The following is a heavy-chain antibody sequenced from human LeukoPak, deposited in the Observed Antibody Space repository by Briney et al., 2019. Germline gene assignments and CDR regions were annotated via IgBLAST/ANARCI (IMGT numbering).Heavy chain of an antibody. CDR1: GFTFSTYV. CDR2: ISGSGANT. J-gene: IGHJ4*02. CDR3: AKYVDSTSFWDF. Sequence: PGGSLRLSCAASGFTFSTYVMSWVRQAPGKGLEWVSTISGSGANTYYADSVRGRFTISRDNSKNTLYLQMNSLRAEDTAVYYCAKYVDSTSFWDFWGQGTPVTVSS. D-gene: IGHD2-2*01. V-gene: IGHV3-23*01.